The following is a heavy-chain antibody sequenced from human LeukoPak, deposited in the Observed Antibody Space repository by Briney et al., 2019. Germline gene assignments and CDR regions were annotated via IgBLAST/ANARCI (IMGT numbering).Heavy chain of an antibody. CDR1: GYSFTNFG. V-gene: IGHV1-18*01. Sequence: GASVKVSCKTSGYSFTNFGISWVRQAPGQGLEWMRWISNYNGDTRYAQKVQDRVTVTADTSTTTSYMELRSLRSEDTAVYYCARGVYSSSSLTFDYWGQGTLVTVSS. J-gene: IGHJ4*02. CDR3: ARGVYSSSSLTFDY. D-gene: IGHD6-6*01. CDR2: ISNYNGDT.